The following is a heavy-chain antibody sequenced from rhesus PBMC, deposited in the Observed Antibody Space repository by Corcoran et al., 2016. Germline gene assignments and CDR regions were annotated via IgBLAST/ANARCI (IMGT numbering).Heavy chain of an antibody. V-gene: IGHV4-165*02. J-gene: IGHJ2*01. CDR3: ARRQSYWYFDL. CDR1: GGSMSGYY. D-gene: IGHD4-23*01. CDR2: IGGSSGTT. Sequence: QVQLQESGPGLVKPSETLSLTCAVSGGSMSGYYWNWIRQPPGKGLEWIGYIGGSSGTTYDNPSLKSRVTISTATSKNQFSLKLSSVTAADTAVYYCARRQSYWYFDLWGPGTPITISS.